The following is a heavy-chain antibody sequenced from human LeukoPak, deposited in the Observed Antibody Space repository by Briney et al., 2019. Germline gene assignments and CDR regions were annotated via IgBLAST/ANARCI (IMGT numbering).Heavy chain of an antibody. CDR3: ARGVPYDSWSGPHYSDY. Sequence: GSLRLSCAASRFTLSTYWMSWVRQAPGKGLEWVAHIKQDGSQEYYVDSVKGRFTISRDSAKNSLYLQMDSLRAEDTAVYYCARGVPYDSWSGPHYSDYWGQGTLVTVSS. J-gene: IGHJ4*02. D-gene: IGHD3-3*01. CDR2: IKQDGSQE. CDR1: RFTLSTYW. V-gene: IGHV3-7*01.